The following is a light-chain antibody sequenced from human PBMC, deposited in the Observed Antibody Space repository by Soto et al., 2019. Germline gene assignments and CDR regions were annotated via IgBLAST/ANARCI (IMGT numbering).Light chain of an antibody. CDR3: QQYYGIPYT. CDR2: WAS. V-gene: IGKV4-1*01. J-gene: IGKJ2*01. CDR1: QSVFYNPNNKNY. Sequence: DIVMTQSPDSLAVSLGERATINCKSSQSVFYNPNNKNYLAWYQQRPGQPPKLLLYWASTRESGVPDRFSGSGSGTDFTLTISSLQAEDVAVYYCQQYYGIPYTFGQGTKLEIK.